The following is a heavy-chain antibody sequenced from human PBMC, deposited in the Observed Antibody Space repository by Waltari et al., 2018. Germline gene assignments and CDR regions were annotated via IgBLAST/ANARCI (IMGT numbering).Heavy chain of an antibody. D-gene: IGHD6-13*01. Sequence: EVQLLESVGGLVQPGGSLRLSCAASGFTFSSYAMSWVRQAPGKGLEWVSAISGSGGSTYYADSVKGRFTISRDNSKNTLYLQMNSLRAEDTAVYYCAIVSSWYGEGYWGQGTLVTVSS. CDR1: GFTFSSYA. V-gene: IGHV3-23*01. J-gene: IGHJ4*02. CDR2: ISGSGGST. CDR3: AIVSSWYGEGY.